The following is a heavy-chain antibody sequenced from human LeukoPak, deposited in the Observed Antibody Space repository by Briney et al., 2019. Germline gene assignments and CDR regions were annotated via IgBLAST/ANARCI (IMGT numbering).Heavy chain of an antibody. D-gene: IGHD1-14*01. CDR1: GGSMTNSY. CDR3: ARDGVPLTNLVARPFHP. J-gene: IGHJ1*01. V-gene: IGHV4-4*07. CDR2: IFTTGHT. Sequence: PSETLSLTCTVSGGSMTNSYWSWIRQPAGKGLEWVGRIFTTGHTNYTPSLKRRVTMSIDTSKNQFSLKMTSVTAADTAVYYCARDGVPLTNLVARPFHPWGQGTLVTVSS.